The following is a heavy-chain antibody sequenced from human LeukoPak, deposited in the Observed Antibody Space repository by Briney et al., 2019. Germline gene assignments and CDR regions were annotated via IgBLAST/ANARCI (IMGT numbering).Heavy chain of an antibody. J-gene: IGHJ5*02. CDR2: INHSGST. CDR1: GGSFSGYY. CDR3: ARVKTLITMIVVVMGFDP. V-gene: IGHV4-34*01. Sequence: QPSETLSLTCAVYGGSFSGYYWSWIRQPPGKGLEWIGEINHSGSTNYNPSLKSRVTISVDTSKNQFSLKLSSVTAADTAVYYCARVKTLITMIVVVMGFDPWGQGTLVTVSS. D-gene: IGHD3-22*01.